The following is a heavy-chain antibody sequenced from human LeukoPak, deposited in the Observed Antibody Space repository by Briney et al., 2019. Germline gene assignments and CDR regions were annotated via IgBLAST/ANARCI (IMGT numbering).Heavy chain of an antibody. V-gene: IGHV4-61*02. J-gene: IGHJ4*02. CDR2: IYTSGST. D-gene: IGHD6-19*01. Sequence: SETLSLTCTVSGGSISSGSYYWSWIRQPAGKGLEWIGRIYTSGSTNYNPSLKSRVTISVDTSKNQFSLKLSSVTAADTAVYYCASPPVAGTLGFDYWGQGTLVTVSS. CDR1: GGSISSGSYY. CDR3: ASPPVAGTLGFDY.